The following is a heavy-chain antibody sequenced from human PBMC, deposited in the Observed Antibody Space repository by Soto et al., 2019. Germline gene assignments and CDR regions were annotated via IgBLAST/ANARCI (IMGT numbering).Heavy chain of an antibody. D-gene: IGHD3-10*01. V-gene: IGHV1-3*01. CDR3: ASGVLLWFGGDAFDI. J-gene: IGHJ3*02. CDR2: INAGNGNT. Sequence: ASVKVSCKASGYTFTSYAMHWVRQAPGQRLEWMGWINAGNGNTKYSQKLQGRVTITRDTSASTVYVDLSSLRSEDTAVYYCASGVLLWFGGDAFDIWGQGTMFTVSS. CDR1: GYTFTSYA.